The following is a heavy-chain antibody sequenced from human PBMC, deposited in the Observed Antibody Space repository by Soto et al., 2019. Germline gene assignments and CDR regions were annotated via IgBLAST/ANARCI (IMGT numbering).Heavy chain of an antibody. CDR3: ARPFGSGSYYIPNYGMDV. V-gene: IGHV5-10-1*01. CDR1: GYSFTSYW. D-gene: IGHD3-10*01. J-gene: IGHJ6*02. CDR2: IDPSDSYT. Sequence: PGESLKISCKGSGYSFTSYWISWVRQMPGKGLEWMGRIDPSDSYTNYSPSFQGHVTISADKSISTAYLQWSSLKASDTAMYYCARPFGSGSYYIPNYGMDVWGRGTTVTVSS.